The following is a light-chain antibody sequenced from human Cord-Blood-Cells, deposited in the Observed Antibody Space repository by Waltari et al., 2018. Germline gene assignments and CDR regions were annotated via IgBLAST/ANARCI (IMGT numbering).Light chain of an antibody. J-gene: IGLJ2*01. Sequence: QSVLTQPPSVSAAPGQKVTISGSGSSSNIGHNYVSWYQQLPGTAPKLLIYDNNKRPSGIPDRFSGSKSGTSATLGITGLQTGDEADYYCGTWDSSLSAGVFGGGTKLTVL. V-gene: IGLV1-51*01. CDR2: DNN. CDR1: SSNIGHNY. CDR3: GTWDSSLSAGV.